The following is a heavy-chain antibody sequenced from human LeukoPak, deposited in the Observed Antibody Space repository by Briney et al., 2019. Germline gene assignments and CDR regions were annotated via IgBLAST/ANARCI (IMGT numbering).Heavy chain of an antibody. D-gene: IGHD1-26*01. CDR3: ARDASRVGAFDY. CDR1: GYTFTGYY. J-gene: IGHJ4*02. V-gene: IGHV1-2*02. Sequence: GASVKVSCKASGYTFTGYYMHWVRQAPGQGLEWMGWINPNSGGTNYAQKFQGRVTMTRDTSIGTAYMELSRLRSDDTAVYYCARDASRVGAFDYWGQGTLVTVSS. CDR2: INPNSGGT.